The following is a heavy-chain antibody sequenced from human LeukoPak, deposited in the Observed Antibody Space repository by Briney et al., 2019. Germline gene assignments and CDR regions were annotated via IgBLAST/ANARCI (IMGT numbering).Heavy chain of an antibody. CDR1: GFAFSSCS. CDR3: ARVGD. Sequence: SGGSLRLSCEAAGFAFSSCSMHWVRQAPGKGLEWVAAIWPDGSNKYYADSVKGRFTISRDNAKNTLYLQMNSLRAEDTAVYYCARVGDWGQGTLVTVSS. J-gene: IGHJ4*02. V-gene: IGHV3-33*01. CDR2: IWPDGSNK.